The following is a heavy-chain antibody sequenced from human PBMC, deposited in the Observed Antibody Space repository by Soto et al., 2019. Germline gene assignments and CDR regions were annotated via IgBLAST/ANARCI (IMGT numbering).Heavy chain of an antibody. D-gene: IGHD3-10*01. Sequence: SETLSLTCSVFGDSISSYYWTWIRQSPGKGLEWVGYVFYSGATNYNPSLKSRVTISLDASKKQVSLRLTSATAADTAVYYCTRGLPSHFGYDSWGQGTLVTVS. V-gene: IGHV4-59*01. CDR1: GDSISSYY. CDR3: TRGLPSHFGYDS. J-gene: IGHJ4*02. CDR2: VFYSGAT.